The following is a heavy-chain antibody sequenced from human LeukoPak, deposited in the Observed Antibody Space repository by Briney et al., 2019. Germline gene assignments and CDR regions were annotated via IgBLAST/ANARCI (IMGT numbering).Heavy chain of an antibody. CDR2: IYYSGST. J-gene: IGHJ4*02. D-gene: IGHD6-13*01. CDR3: ARVRYTSSWPNYFDY. CDR1: GGSISSYY. Sequence: SETLSLTCSVSGGSISSYYWSCIRQPPRKGLEWIGYIYYSGSTNYNPSLKSRVTISVDTSKNHFSLKLTSVTAADTAVYYCARVRYTSSWPNYFDYWGQGTLVTVSS. V-gene: IGHV4-59*01.